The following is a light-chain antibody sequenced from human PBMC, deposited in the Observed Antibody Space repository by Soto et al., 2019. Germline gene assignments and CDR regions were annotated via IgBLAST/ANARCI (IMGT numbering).Light chain of an antibody. J-gene: IGKJ2*01. CDR3: QPRSNWPPNT. CDR2: DAS. CDR1: QSVSSY. Sequence: EIVLTQSPATLSLSPRERATLSCSASQSVSSYLAWSQQKPGQAPRLLIYDASNRATGIPARFSGSGSGTDFTLPISSLEPEDFAVYYCQPRSNWPPNTFGQGTKLEIK. V-gene: IGKV3-11*01.